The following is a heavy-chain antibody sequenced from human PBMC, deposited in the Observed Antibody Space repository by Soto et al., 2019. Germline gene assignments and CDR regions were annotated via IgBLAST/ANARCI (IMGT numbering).Heavy chain of an antibody. CDR1: GGTFSSYT. V-gene: IGHV1-69*08. Sequence: QVQLVQSGAEVKKPGSSVKVSCKASGGTFSSYTISWVRQAPGQGREWMGRIIPILGIANYAQKFQGRVKITADKSTSTAYMELSRLRSEDTAVYYCARDLPAIAARPGVDYWGQGTLVTVSS. J-gene: IGHJ4*02. CDR3: ARDLPAIAARPGVDY. CDR2: IIPILGIA. D-gene: IGHD6-6*01.